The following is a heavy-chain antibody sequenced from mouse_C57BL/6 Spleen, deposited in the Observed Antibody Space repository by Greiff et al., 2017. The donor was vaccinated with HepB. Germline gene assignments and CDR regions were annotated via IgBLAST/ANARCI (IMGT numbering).Heavy chain of an antibody. CDR3: ARQGRTGTGAPFDY. J-gene: IGHJ2*01. CDR2: INSDGGST. D-gene: IGHD4-1*01. V-gene: IGHV5-2*01. Sequence: EVQLQESGGGLVQPGESLKLSCESNEYEFPSHDMSWVRKTPEKRLELVAAINSDGGSTYYPDTMERRFIISRDNTKKTLYLQMSSLRSEDTALYYCARQGRTGTGAPFDYWGQGTTLTVSS. CDR1: EYEFPSHD.